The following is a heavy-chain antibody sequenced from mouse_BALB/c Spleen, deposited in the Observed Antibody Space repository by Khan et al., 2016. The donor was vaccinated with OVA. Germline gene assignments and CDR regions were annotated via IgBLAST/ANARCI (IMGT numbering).Heavy chain of an antibody. D-gene: IGHD1-1*01. J-gene: IGHJ4*01. Sequence: EVQLQESGPSLVKPSQTLSLTCSVTGDSITSGFWNWIRKFQGNKFEYMGYVTYSGNTYYNPSLKNRISITRDTSTSQYYLQLNSVTTEYTATYFCARSYGSWTVDYWGQGTSVTVSS. CDR1: GDSITSGF. CDR3: ARSYGSWTVDY. V-gene: IGHV3-8*02. CDR2: VTYSGNT.